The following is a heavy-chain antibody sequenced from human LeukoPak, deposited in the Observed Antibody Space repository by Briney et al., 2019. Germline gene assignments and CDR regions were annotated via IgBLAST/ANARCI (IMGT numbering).Heavy chain of an antibody. CDR3: ARDYDSSGYYEFDY. D-gene: IGHD3-22*01. V-gene: IGHV1-8*01. CDR1: GYTFTSYD. Sequence: ASVTVSCKASGYTFTSYDINWVRQAAGQGLEWMGWMNPNSGNTGYAQKFQGRVTMTRNTSISTAYMELSSLRSEDTAVYYCARDYDSSGYYEFDYWGQGTLVTVSS. CDR2: MNPNSGNT. J-gene: IGHJ4*02.